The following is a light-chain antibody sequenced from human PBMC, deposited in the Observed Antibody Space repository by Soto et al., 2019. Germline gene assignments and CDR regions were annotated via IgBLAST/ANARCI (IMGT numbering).Light chain of an antibody. CDR1: QCINIF. J-gene: IGKJ2*01. V-gene: IGKV1-9*01. Sequence: DRVTITCRASQCINIFLAWFQQKPGKAPNLLISAASTLQSGVPSRFSGSGSETEFTLTITSLQPEDSATYYCQQRNSYPRTFGQGTKVDIK. CDR2: AAS. CDR3: QQRNSYPRT.